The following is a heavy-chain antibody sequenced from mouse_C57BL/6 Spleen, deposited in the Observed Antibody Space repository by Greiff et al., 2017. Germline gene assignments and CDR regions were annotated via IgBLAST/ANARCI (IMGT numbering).Heavy chain of an antibody. J-gene: IGHJ3*01. Sequence: QVQLQQPGAELVKPGASVKMSCKASGYTFTSYWITWVKQRPGQGLEWIGDIFPGSGSTNYNEKFKSKATLTVDTSSSSAYMPLSSLTSEDSAVYYCARRATETAWFAYWGQGTLVTVSA. CDR3: ARRATETAWFAY. CDR1: GYTFTSYW. V-gene: IGHV1-55*01. CDR2: IFPGSGST. D-gene: IGHD4-1*02.